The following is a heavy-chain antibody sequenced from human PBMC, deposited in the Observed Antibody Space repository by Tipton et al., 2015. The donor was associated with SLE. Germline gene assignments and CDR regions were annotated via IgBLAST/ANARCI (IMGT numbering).Heavy chain of an antibody. Sequence: SLRLSCAASGFTFSSYEMNWVRQAPGKGLEWVSSISSSSSYIYYRDSVKGRFTISRDNAKNSLYLQMNSLRAEDTAVYYCARDDGGITMLRGPHDFWGQGTLVTVSS. D-gene: IGHD3-10*01. CDR1: GFTFSSYE. V-gene: IGHV3-21*01. J-gene: IGHJ4*02. CDR2: ISSSSSYI. CDR3: ARDDGGITMLRGPHDF.